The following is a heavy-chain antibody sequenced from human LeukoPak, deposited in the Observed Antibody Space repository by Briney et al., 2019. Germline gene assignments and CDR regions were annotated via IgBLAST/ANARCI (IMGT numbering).Heavy chain of an antibody. CDR1: GDSVSSNSAA. D-gene: IGHD3-22*01. V-gene: IGHV6-1*01. CDR2: TYYRSKWYN. J-gene: IGHJ4*02. CDR3: ARDQRGYYDSSGYYYAIFDY. Sequence: SQTLSLTCAISGDSVSSNSAAWNWIRQSPSRGLEWLGRTYYRSKWYNDYAVSVKSRITINPDTSKNQFSLQLNSVTPEDTAVYYCARDQRGYYDSSGYYYAIFDYWGQGTLVTASS.